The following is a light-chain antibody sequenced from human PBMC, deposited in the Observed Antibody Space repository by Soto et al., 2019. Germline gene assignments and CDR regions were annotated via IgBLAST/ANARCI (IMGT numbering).Light chain of an antibody. CDR1: RSNIATGFN. V-gene: IGLV1-40*01. CDR3: QSYDSALGTVI. J-gene: IGLJ2*01. Sequence: QSVLAQPPSVSGAPGQRVTISCTGSRSNIATGFNVHWYQQLPGTAPKLLIYTNNNRPSGVPDRFSASKSGTSASLSITGLQPLDEADYYCQSYDSALGTVIFGGGTKLT. CDR2: TNN.